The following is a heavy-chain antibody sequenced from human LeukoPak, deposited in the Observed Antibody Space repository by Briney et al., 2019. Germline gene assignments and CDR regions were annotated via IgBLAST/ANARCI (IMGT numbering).Heavy chain of an antibody. CDR2: INPNSGGT. CDR1: GYTFTGYY. J-gene: IGHJ6*02. D-gene: IGHD6-19*01. CDR3: ARGYSSGWYDGMDV. V-gene: IGHV1-2*02. Sequence: ASVKVSCKASGYTFTGYYMHWVRQAPGQGLEWMGWINPNSGGTNYAQKFQGRVTMTRDTSISTAYMELSRLRSDDTAVYYCARGYSSGWYDGMDVWGQGTTVTVSS.